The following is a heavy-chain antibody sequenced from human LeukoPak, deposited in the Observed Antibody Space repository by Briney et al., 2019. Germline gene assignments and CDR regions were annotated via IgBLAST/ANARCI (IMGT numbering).Heavy chain of an antibody. D-gene: IGHD1-26*01. J-gene: IGHJ4*02. CDR1: GFTFSDYN. CDR3: ARDNYSGSRYFDH. CDR2: ISRSGSTK. Sequence: GGSLRLSCAASGFTFSDYNMRWIRQAPGKGLEWVSSISRSGSTKYYADSVKGGFTVSRDNAKNSLYLQMNSLRAEDTAIYYCARDNYSGSRYFDHWGQGTLVTVSS. V-gene: IGHV3-11*04.